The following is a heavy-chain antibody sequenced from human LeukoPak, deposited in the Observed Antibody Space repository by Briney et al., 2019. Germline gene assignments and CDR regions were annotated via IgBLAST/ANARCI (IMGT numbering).Heavy chain of an antibody. CDR3: ARCWFGEDDAFDI. Sequence: GESLRLSCAASGFTVSSNYMSWVRQAPGKGLEWVSVIYSGGSTYYADSVKGRFTISRDNSKNTLYLQMNSLRAEDTAVYYCARCWFGEDDAFDIWGQGTMVTVSS. CDR1: GFTVSSNY. CDR2: IYSGGST. V-gene: IGHV3-66*01. D-gene: IGHD3-10*01. J-gene: IGHJ3*02.